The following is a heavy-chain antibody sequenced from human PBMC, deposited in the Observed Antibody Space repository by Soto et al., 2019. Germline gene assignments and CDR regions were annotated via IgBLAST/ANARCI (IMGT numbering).Heavy chain of an antibody. CDR2: IYYLGST. CDR1: GGSMSEYF. D-gene: IGHD3-10*01. CDR3: ARDGYDGSGSPYPAY. J-gene: IGHJ4*02. V-gene: IGHV4-59*01. Sequence: AETLSLTCSVSGGSMSEYFWSWIRQSPGKGLEWIGYIYYLGSTDYNPSLKSRVTISVDTSKRQFSLRLTSVTAADTAVYYCARDGYDGSGSPYPAYWGPGTQVTVSS.